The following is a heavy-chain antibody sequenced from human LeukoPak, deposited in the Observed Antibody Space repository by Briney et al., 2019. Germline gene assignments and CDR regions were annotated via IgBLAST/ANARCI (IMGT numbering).Heavy chain of an antibody. J-gene: IGHJ4*02. CDR1: GFTFDDYA. Sequence: PGRSLRLSCAASGFTFDDYAMHWVRQAPGKGLEWVSGISWNSGSIGYADSVKGRFTISRDNAKNSLYLQMNSLRTEDTAVYYCARDSYFDSMERYFDFWGQGTLVTVSS. V-gene: IGHV3-9*01. CDR2: ISWNSGSI. CDR3: ARDSYFDSMERYFDF. D-gene: IGHD3-22*01.